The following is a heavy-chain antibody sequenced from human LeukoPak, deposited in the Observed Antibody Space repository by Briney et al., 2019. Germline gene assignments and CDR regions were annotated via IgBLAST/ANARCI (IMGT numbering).Heavy chain of an antibody. V-gene: IGHV3-7*01. CDR2: IKQDEVEK. Sequence: GGSLRLSCGASGFTFSNYWMSWVRQAPGKGLEWVANIKQDEVEKYFVDSVRGRFTLSRDNAKKSLYLQMNSLRAEDTAVYYCARGGLYCSGGSCYWNYWGQGTLVTVSS. D-gene: IGHD2-15*01. CDR3: ARGGLYCSGGSCYWNY. CDR1: GFTFSNYW. J-gene: IGHJ4*02.